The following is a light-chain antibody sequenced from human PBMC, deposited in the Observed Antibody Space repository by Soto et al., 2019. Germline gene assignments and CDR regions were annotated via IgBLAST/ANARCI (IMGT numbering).Light chain of an antibody. CDR1: QGLVYSDGNDD. V-gene: IGKV2-30*01. Sequence: VMSRSRQSLTFTWGHPSSIRFMANQGLVYSDGNDDLSWFQQRPGRSPRRLIYKVSNRDSGVPARFIGSGSGTDFALKISSVEAADLRVYSCMHATQWPITFPQGTRLEIK. CDR3: MHATQWPIT. J-gene: IGKJ5*01. CDR2: KVS.